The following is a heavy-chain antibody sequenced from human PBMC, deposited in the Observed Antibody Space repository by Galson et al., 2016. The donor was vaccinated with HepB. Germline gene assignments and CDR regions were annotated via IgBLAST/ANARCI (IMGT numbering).Heavy chain of an antibody. Sequence: SVKVSCKASGGTFSSCAISWVRQAPGQGLEWMGGISPIFGTANYAQKFQGRVTITADESTSTAYMELSSLRSEDTAVYYCATGVRLGELSVYAGYWGQETLGTVSS. V-gene: IGHV1-69*13. CDR2: ISPIFGTA. CDR3: ATGVRLGELSVYAGY. J-gene: IGHJ4*02. CDR1: GGTFSSCA. D-gene: IGHD3-16*02.